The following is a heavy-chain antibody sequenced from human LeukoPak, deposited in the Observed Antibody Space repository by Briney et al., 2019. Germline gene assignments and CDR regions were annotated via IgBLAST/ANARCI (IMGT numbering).Heavy chain of an antibody. CDR2: IKMDGSET. CDR1: GFTSSNYW. CDR3: AGGSGWLVRY. V-gene: IGHV3-7*01. J-gene: IGHJ4*02. Sequence: GGSLRLSCTVSGFTSSNYWMNWVRQAPGKGLEWVAIIKMDGSETIYVDSVKGRFTISRDIAKNTLYLQMNSLRAEDSAFYYCAGGSGWLVRYWGQGTLVTVSS. D-gene: IGHD6-19*01.